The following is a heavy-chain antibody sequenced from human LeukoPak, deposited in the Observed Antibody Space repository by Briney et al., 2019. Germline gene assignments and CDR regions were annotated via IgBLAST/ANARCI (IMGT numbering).Heavy chain of an antibody. D-gene: IGHD3-3*01. CDR3: AKDGGGYYTWAFDY. CDR1: GFTISSYG. V-gene: IGHV3-23*01. CDR2: LSRSGDST. Sequence: GGSLRLSCAASGFTISSYGMSWVRQAPGKGLEWGSGLSRSGDSTYYADSVKGQFTISRDNSKNTLYLQMKSLRAEDTAVYYCAKDGGGYYTWAFDYWGQGTLVTVSS. J-gene: IGHJ4*02.